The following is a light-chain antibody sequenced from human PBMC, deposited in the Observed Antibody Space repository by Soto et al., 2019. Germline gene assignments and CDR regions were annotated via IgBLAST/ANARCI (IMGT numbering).Light chain of an antibody. CDR3: LLSYSGSHVV. CDR1: TGAVTSGHY. V-gene: IGLV7-46*01. J-gene: IGLJ2*01. CDR2: DTS. Sequence: QAVATQEPSLTVSPGGTVTLTCGSSTGAVTSGHYPYWFQQKPGQAPRTLIYDTSNKHSWTPARFSGSLLGGKAALTLSGAQPEDEAEYYCLLSYSGSHVVFGGGTQLTVL.